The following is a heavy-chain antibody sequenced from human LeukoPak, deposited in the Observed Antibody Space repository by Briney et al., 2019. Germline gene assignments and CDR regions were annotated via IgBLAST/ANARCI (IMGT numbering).Heavy chain of an antibody. CDR2: IYYSGST. Sequence: KPSQTLSLTCTVSGGSISSGSYYWTWIRQPAGKGLEWIGRIYYSGSTNYNPSLKGRFTISVDTSKNQFSLKLSSLTAADTAVYYCARVGSIAAAGTWGEVFDIWGQGTMVTVSS. D-gene: IGHD6-13*01. CDR3: ARVGSIAAAGTWGEVFDI. J-gene: IGHJ3*02. V-gene: IGHV4-61*02. CDR1: GGSISSGSYY.